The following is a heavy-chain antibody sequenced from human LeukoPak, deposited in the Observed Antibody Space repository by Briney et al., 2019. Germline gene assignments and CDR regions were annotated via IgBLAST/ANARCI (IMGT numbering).Heavy chain of an antibody. V-gene: IGHV3-53*01. Sequence: GGSLRLSCAASGFTVSSNYMSWVRQAPGKGLEWVSVIYSGGSTYYADSVKGRFTISRDNSKNTLYLQMNSLRAEDTAVYYCAKVGRDGYNYGHAFDIWGQGTMVTVSS. CDR2: IYSGGST. J-gene: IGHJ3*02. CDR1: GFTVSSNY. D-gene: IGHD5-24*01. CDR3: AKVGRDGYNYGHAFDI.